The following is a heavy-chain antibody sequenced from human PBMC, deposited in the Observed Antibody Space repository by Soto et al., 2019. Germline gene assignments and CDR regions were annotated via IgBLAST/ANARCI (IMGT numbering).Heavy chain of an antibody. CDR1: GFTFTNFG. CDR2: LLYNGYTQ. CDR3: ARAPNVSSWRYYVDY. D-gene: IGHD6-13*01. V-gene: IGHV3-30*04. Sequence: QVQLVESGGGVVQPGRSLRLSCAASGFTFTNFGLHWVRQAPDKGLEWVAVLLYNGYTQYYADSVKGRFTIAGDNSKNTLYLQMDSLQPEDTAVYYCARAPNVSSWRYYVDYWGLGTLVAVSS. J-gene: IGHJ4*02.